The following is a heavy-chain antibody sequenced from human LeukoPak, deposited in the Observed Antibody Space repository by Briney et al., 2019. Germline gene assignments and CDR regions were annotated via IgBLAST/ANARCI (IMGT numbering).Heavy chain of an antibody. J-gene: IGHJ4*02. CDR3: AKDREGLSGGYDLEYFDY. V-gene: IGHV3-23*01. Sequence: GGSLRLSCAASGFTFSSYAMNWVRQATGKGLEWVSAISGGGGTTYYADSVKGRFTISRDNSKTTLFLQMNSLRAEDTAVYYCAKDREGLSGGYDLEYFDYWGQGTLVTVSS. D-gene: IGHD5-12*01. CDR2: ISGGGGTT. CDR1: GFTFSSYA.